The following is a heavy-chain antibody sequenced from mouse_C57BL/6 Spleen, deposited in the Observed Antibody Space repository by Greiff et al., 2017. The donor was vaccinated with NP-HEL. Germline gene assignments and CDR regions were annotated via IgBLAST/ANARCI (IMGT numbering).Heavy chain of an antibody. CDR1: GFTFSDYG. Sequence: EVNLMESGGGLVKPGGSLKLSCAASGFTFSDYGMHWVRQAPEKGLEWVAYISSGSSTIYYADTVKGRFTISRDNAKNTLFLQMTSLRSEDTAMYYCARGYDGYSAWFAYWGQGTLVTVSA. CDR3: ARGYDGYSAWFAY. D-gene: IGHD2-3*01. CDR2: ISSGSSTI. J-gene: IGHJ3*01. V-gene: IGHV5-17*01.